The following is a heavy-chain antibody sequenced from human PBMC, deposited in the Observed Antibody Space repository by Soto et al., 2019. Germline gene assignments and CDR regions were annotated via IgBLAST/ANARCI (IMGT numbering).Heavy chain of an antibody. CDR2: IWYDGSTK. D-gene: IGHD3-16*01. V-gene: IGHV3-33*01. J-gene: IGHJ4*02. Sequence: QVQLVESGGGVVQPGRSLRLPCAASGFTFSSYSMHWVRQAPGKGLEWVAVIWYDGSTKYYADSVKGRFTISRDNSESTLDRQLNSLIAEDPAAYYGARDLEGCLAYLGQGTLVTLSS. CDR1: GFTFSSYS. CDR3: ARDLEGCLAY.